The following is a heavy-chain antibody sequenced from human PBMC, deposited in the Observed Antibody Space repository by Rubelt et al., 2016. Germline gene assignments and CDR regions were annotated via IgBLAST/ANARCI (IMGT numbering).Heavy chain of an antibody. CDR1: GFTFRSYG. V-gene: IGHV3-33*06. J-gene: IGHJ6*02. Sequence: QVQLVESGGGVVQPGTSLRLSCAASGFTFRSYGMQWVRQAPGKGLEWVAVIWSDGSNKYYADSVKGRFTISRDNSKNTLYLQMNSLRAEDTAIYYCAKDLAEARRAYYYYGMDVWGQGTTVTVSS. CDR3: AKDLAEARRAYYYYGMDV. D-gene: IGHD3-10*01. CDR2: IWSDGSNK.